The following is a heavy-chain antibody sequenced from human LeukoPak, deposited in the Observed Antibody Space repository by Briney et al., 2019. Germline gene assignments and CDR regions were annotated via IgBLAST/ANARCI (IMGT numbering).Heavy chain of an antibody. CDR1: GGSISSDDYY. D-gene: IGHD5-12*01. J-gene: IGHJ4*02. CDR2: ITYSGST. CDR3: ARGGVGGYDYFDS. Sequence: PSETLSLTCTVSGGSISSDDYYWSWICQPPGKGLEWIGNITYSGSTDYSPSLRSRVTMSVDTAKNQFSLKLNSVTAAETAMYFCARGGVGGYDYFDSWGQGTLVAVSS. V-gene: IGHV4-30-4*01.